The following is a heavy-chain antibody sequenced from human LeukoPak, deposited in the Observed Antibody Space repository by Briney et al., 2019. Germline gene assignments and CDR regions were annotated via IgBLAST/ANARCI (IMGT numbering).Heavy chain of an antibody. CDR2: MNPNSGNT. CDR3: ARGFDWKPGYWFDP. Sequence: GASVKVSCKASGYTFTSYHINWVRQATGQGLEWMGWMNPNSGNTGYAQKFQGRVTITRNTSISTAYMELSSLRSEDTAVYYCARGFDWKPGYWFDPWGQGTLVTVSS. CDR1: GYTFTSYH. D-gene: IGHD1-1*01. V-gene: IGHV1-8*03. J-gene: IGHJ5*02.